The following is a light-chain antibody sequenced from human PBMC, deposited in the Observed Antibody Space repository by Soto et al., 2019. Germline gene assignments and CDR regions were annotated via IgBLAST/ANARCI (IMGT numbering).Light chain of an antibody. V-gene: IGKV3-15*01. CDR1: QSVSST. J-gene: IGKJ4*01. CDR2: GAS. CDR3: QQYNDWLT. Sequence: EIVMTQSPDTLSVSPGERATLFCRASQSVSSTVAWYQQRPGQAPRLLIYGASSRATGIPARFSGSGSGTEFTLTCSSLQSEDFAVYYCQQYNDWLTFGGGTKVEIK.